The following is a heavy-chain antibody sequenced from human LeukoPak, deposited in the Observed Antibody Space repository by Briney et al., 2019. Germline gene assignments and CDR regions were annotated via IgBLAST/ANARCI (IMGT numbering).Heavy chain of an antibody. V-gene: IGHV1-69*15. D-gene: IGHD5-18*01. J-gene: IGHJ6*03. CDR2: VIPIFGKT. Sequence: GSSVKVSCKASADTFSTYTISWVRHAPGQGLEWMGRVIPIFGKTNYAPNLQGRVTITADESTSTVYMELRSLTSQDTAVYFCGRGGYNSGDNYYFYYLDVWGNGTTVTVSS. CDR1: ADTFSTYT. CDR3: GRGGYNSGDNYYFYYLDV.